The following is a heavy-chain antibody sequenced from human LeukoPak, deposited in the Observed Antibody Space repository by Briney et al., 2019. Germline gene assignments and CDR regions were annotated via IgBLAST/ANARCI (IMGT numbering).Heavy chain of an antibody. CDR3: ATGYCSGGSCYFGAFDY. J-gene: IGHJ4*02. Sequence: ASVKVSCKASGGTFSSYAISWVRQAPGQGLEWMGGIIPIFGTANYAQEFQGRVTITADESTSTAYMELSSLRSEDTAVYYCATGYCSGGSCYFGAFDYWGQGTLVTVSS. CDR1: GGTFSSYA. CDR2: IIPIFGTA. V-gene: IGHV1-69*13. D-gene: IGHD2-15*01.